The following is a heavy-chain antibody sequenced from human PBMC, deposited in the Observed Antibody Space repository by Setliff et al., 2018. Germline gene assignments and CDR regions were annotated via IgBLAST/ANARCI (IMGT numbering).Heavy chain of an antibody. Sequence: PSETLSLTCTVSGGFINNGDYNWGWVRQPPGEGLECVGSLYYSGSTYYNPSLKSRVTISVDTSKSHFSLRLSSVTAADTAVYYCARMAVRVASRPSSPLKYYYYMDFWGKGATVTVSS. V-gene: IGHV4-39*02. CDR2: LYYSGST. D-gene: IGHD6-6*01. CDR3: ARMAVRVASRPSSPLKYYYYMDF. CDR1: GGFINNGDYN. J-gene: IGHJ6*03.